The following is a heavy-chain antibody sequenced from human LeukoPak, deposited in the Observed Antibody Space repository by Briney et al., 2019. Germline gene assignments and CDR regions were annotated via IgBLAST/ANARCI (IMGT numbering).Heavy chain of an antibody. CDR2: ISAYIGNT. CDR3: ARALDLHYYGSGSHWFDP. Sequence: ASVKVSCKASGYTFTSYGISWVRQAPGQGLEWMGWISAYIGNTNYAQKLQGRVTMTTDTSTSTAYMELRSLRSDDTAVYYCARALDLHYYGSGSHWFDPWGQGTLVTVSS. J-gene: IGHJ5*02. D-gene: IGHD3-10*01. CDR1: GYTFTSYG. V-gene: IGHV1-18*04.